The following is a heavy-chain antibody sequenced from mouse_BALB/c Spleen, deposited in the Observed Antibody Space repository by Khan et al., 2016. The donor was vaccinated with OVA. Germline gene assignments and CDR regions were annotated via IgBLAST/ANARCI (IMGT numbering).Heavy chain of an antibody. CDR1: GFPFSTYG. D-gene: IGHD1-1*01. V-gene: IGHV5-6*01. CDR3: SRLTYYYNSEVFAY. Sequence: EVMLVESGGDLVKPGGSLKLSCAASGFPFSTYGMSWVRQTPGKRLEWVATISTGGNYTYYPDSVKGRFTISRDNAKQTLYLQLSSLTSEDTAIYDCSRLTYYYNSEVFAYWGQGTLVTVSA. J-gene: IGHJ3*01. CDR2: ISTGGNYT.